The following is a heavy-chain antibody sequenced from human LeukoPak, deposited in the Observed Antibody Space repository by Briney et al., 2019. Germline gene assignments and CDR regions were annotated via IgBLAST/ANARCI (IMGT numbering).Heavy chain of an antibody. D-gene: IGHD2-15*01. CDR1: GGTFSSYA. V-gene: IGHV1-69*13. J-gene: IGHJ4*02. CDR3: ARGAGCSGGSCYLFDY. CDR2: IIPIFGTA. Sequence: ASVKVSCKASGGTFSSYAISWVRQAPGQGLEWMGGIIPIFGTASYAQKFQGRVAITADESTSTAYMELSSLRSEGTAVYYCARGAGCSGGSCYLFDYWGQGTLVTVSS.